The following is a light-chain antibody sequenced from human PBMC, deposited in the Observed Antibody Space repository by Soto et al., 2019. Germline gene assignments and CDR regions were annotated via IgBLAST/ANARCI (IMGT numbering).Light chain of an antibody. V-gene: IGKV1-5*03. CDR1: QSISSW. Sequence: DLQMTQSPSTLSASVGDRVTITCRASQSISSWLAWYQQKPGKAPKLLIYKASGLETGVPSRFSGSGSGTEFTLTISSLQPDDIATYYCQQYYDLYTFGQGTKLEIK. CDR3: QQYYDLYT. CDR2: KAS. J-gene: IGKJ2*01.